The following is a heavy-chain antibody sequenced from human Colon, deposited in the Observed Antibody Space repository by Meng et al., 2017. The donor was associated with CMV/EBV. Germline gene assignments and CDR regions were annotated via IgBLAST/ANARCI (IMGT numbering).Heavy chain of an antibody. CDR3: AREEDLVVVPGSTRSPGGNDY. V-gene: IGHV3-7*01. CDR2: IKEDGSET. D-gene: IGHD2-15*01. Sequence: GGSLRLSCAVSGFTFSTYWMSWIRQAPGKGLEWVANIKEDGSETYYAESVKGRFSISRDNSKNSVSLEMTRLRAEDTAVYYCAREEDLVVVPGSTRSPGGNDYWGQRTLVTVSS. J-gene: IGHJ4*02. CDR1: GFTFSTYW.